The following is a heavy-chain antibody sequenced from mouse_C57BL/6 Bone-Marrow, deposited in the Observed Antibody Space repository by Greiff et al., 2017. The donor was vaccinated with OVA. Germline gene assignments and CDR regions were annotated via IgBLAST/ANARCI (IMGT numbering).Heavy chain of an antibody. Sequence: VQLQQPGAELVMPGASVKLSCKASGYTFTSYWMHWVKQRPGQGLEWIGEIDPSDSYNYYNQKIKGKSTLTVDKSTSTAYMQLSSITSEDSAVYYCARRAYYDYDGYYFDYWGQGTTLTVSS. D-gene: IGHD2-4*01. CDR3: ARRAYYDYDGYYFDY. J-gene: IGHJ2*01. CDR1: GYTFTSYW. CDR2: IDPSDSYN. V-gene: IGHV1-69*01.